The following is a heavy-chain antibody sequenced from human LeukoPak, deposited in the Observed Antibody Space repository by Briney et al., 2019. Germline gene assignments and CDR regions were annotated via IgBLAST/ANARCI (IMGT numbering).Heavy chain of an antibody. J-gene: IGHJ4*02. Sequence: ASVKVSCKASGYTFTGYYMHWVRQAPGQRLEWMGRINPNSGGTNYAQKFQGRVTMTRDTSISTAYMELSRLRSDDTAVYYCARDKRVYYGSGSQYWGQGTLVTVSS. CDR2: INPNSGGT. D-gene: IGHD3-10*01. CDR3: ARDKRVYYGSGSQY. V-gene: IGHV1-2*06. CDR1: GYTFTGYY.